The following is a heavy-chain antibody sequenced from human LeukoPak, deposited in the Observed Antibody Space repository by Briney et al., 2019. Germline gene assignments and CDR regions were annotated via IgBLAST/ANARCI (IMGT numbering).Heavy chain of an antibody. Sequence: GGSLRLSCAGSGFTFRSHSMTWVRQAPGKGLEWISYISGSSSTIHYADSVKGRFTISRDNDKNSLYLEMNSLRAEDTAVYFCARDPVRYFDWDSGYWGQGTLVTVSS. V-gene: IGHV3-48*01. J-gene: IGHJ4*02. CDR3: ARDPVRYFDWDSGY. CDR2: ISGSSSTI. CDR1: GFTFRSHS. D-gene: IGHD3-9*01.